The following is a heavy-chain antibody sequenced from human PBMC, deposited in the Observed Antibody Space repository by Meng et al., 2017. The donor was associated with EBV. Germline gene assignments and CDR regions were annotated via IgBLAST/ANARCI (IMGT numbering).Heavy chain of an antibody. CDR2: FNAGNDNT. Sequence: LVQYWASVKKPGASGEVPCWNSSVTFISNAMLWVRQAPGQRLEGMGWFNAGNDNTEYYQKCQGRVTITRVTSAITAYMELSNLISEDTAVYYCAGAGFRGNYKSIDYWGQGTLVTVSS. CDR1: SVTFISNA. D-gene: IGHD1-26*01. V-gene: IGHV1-3*01. CDR3: AGAGFRGNYKSIDY. J-gene: IGHJ4*02.